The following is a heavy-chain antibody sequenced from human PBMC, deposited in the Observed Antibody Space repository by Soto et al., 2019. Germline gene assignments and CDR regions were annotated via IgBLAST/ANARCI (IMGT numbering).Heavy chain of an antibody. CDR1: GYSVSDYF. Sequence: GASVKVSCKASGYSVSDYFIQWVRQAPGQGLEWVAWINPKTAATNYAKKFQGRVSLTWDTSFSTAYMELTRLRPDDTAVYYCARIKWGLDYYYGMDVWGQGTTVTVSS. CDR3: ARIKWGLDYYYGMDV. J-gene: IGHJ6*02. CDR2: INPKTAAT. D-gene: IGHD1-26*01. V-gene: IGHV1-2*02.